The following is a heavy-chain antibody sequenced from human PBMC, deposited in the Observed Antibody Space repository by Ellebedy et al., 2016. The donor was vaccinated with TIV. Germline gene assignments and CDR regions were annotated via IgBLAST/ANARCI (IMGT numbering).Heavy chain of an antibody. CDR2: ISASGAAT. J-gene: IGHJ5*02. Sequence: GESLKISCAASGFNFRSYAMSWVRQVPGKGLEWVSGISASGAATYYADSVKGRFPLSRDNSKDTLYLQVSSLRAEDTAVYYCAKDWGSAMAACLDHWGQGTLVIVSS. CDR3: AKDWGSAMAACLDH. D-gene: IGHD5-24*01. CDR1: GFNFRSYA. V-gene: IGHV3-23*01.